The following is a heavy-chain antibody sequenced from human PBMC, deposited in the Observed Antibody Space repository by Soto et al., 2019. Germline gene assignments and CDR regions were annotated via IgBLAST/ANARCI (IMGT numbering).Heavy chain of an antibody. J-gene: IGHJ4*02. V-gene: IGHV4-34*01. CDR3: AREYSFGELLGGPCWDY. CDR1: GGSFSGYY. D-gene: IGHD3-10*01. CDR2: INHSGST. Sequence: SETLSLTCAVYGGSFSGYYWSWIRQPPGKGLEWIGEINHSGSTNYNPSLKSRVTISVDTSKNQFSLKLSSVTAADTAVYYCAREYSFGELLGGPCWDYWGQGTLVTVSS.